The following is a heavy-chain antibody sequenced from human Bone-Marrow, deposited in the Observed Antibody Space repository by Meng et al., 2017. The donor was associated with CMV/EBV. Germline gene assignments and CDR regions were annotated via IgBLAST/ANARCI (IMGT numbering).Heavy chain of an antibody. Sequence: ASVKVSCKASGYTFTSYGFSWVRQAPGQGLEWMGWISAYNGNTNYAQKLQGRVTMTTDTSTSTAYKELRSLRSDNTAVYFCAREYRQRSLIQLWHYYYYAMDVWSQGTTVTVSS. CDR2: ISAYNGNT. J-gene: IGHJ6*02. CDR1: GYTFTSYG. CDR3: AREYRQRSLIQLWHYYYYAMDV. V-gene: IGHV1-18*01. D-gene: IGHD1-1*01.